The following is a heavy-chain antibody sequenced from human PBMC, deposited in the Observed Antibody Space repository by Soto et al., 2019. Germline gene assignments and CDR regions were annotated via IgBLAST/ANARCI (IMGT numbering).Heavy chain of an antibody. CDR3: ASVWIVAATRRWLDA. CDR2: VNHSGST. D-gene: IGHD2-15*01. Sequence: QVQLQQWGAGLLKPSETLSLTCAVYGGSFSGYSWSWIRQPPGEGLEWIGEVNHSGSTNYNPSLSRLAITTDDPSIKQSSLLRGSMTAAATAVYCGASVWIVAATRRWLDAWGQGTLVTVSS. V-gene: IGHV4-34*01. CDR1: GGSFSGYS. J-gene: IGHJ5*02.